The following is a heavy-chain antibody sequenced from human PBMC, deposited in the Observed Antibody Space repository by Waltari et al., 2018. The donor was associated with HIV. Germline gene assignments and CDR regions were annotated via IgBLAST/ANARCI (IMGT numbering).Heavy chain of an antibody. J-gene: IGHJ4*02. Sequence: QVQLVESGGGVVQPGRSLRLSCAASGFTFSSYAMHWVRQAPGKGLEWVAVISYDGSNKYYADSVKGRFTISRDNSKNTLYLQMNSLRAEDTAVYYCARDPTDYYGSGNMDYWGQGTLVTVSS. V-gene: IGHV3-30*04. CDR2: ISYDGSNK. D-gene: IGHD3-10*01. CDR3: ARDPTDYYGSGNMDY. CDR1: GFTFSSYA.